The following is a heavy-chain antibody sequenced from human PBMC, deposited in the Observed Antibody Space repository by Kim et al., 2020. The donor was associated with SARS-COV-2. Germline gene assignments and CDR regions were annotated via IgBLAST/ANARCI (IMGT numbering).Heavy chain of an antibody. D-gene: IGHD3-22*01. V-gene: IGHV3-11*01. J-gene: IGHJ4*02. CDR2: ISNRGTII. Sequence: GGSLRLSCAASGFTFSDYYMIWIRQAPGKGLECVSYISNRGTIIYYADSVKGRFSISRDNAKNSLYLQLNSLRAEDTAVYYCARDPTYSYDSSAYYPKYYFDYWGQGTLVTVSS. CDR3: ARDPTYSYDSSAYYPKYYFDY. CDR1: GFTFSDYY.